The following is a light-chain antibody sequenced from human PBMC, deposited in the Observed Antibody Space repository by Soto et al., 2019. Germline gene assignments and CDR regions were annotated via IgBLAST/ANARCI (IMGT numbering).Light chain of an antibody. CDR3: SSYTSSSTWV. J-gene: IGLJ3*02. CDR1: SNDVGGFNY. V-gene: IGLV2-14*01. Sequence: QSALTQPASVSGSPGQSITISCTGTSNDVGGFNYVSWYQQHPGKAPKLIIYEVINRPSGVSNRFSGSKSGNTASLTISGLQAEDEADYYCSSYTSSSTWVFGGGTKLTVL. CDR2: EVI.